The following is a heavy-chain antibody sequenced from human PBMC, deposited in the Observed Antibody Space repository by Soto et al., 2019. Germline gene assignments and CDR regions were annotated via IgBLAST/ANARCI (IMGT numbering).Heavy chain of an antibody. Sequence: QVQLVQSGAEVKKPGASVKVSCKASGYSFTSHGITWVRQAPGQGLEWMGWISGYNGNTKYAENFQGRVTMTTDTTTSTVYMEMRSLRSDDTAVYYCARDLYGSGTYSLYWGQGTLVTVSS. V-gene: IGHV1-18*04. CDR2: ISGYNGNT. CDR1: GYSFTSHG. CDR3: ARDLYGSGTYSLY. D-gene: IGHD3-10*01. J-gene: IGHJ4*02.